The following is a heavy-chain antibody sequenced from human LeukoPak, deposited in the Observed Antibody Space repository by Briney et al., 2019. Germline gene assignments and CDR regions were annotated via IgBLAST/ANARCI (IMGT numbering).Heavy chain of an antibody. CDR1: RGTFSSYA. Sequence: ASVKVSCKASRGTFSSYAISWVRQAPGQGLEWMGWINTNTGNPTYAQGFTGRFVFSLDTSVSTAYLQISSLKAEDTAVYYCARAYGSGPIRGWFDPWGQGTLVTVSS. CDR3: ARAYGSGPIRGWFDP. J-gene: IGHJ5*02. D-gene: IGHD3-10*01. CDR2: INTNTGNP. V-gene: IGHV7-4-1*02.